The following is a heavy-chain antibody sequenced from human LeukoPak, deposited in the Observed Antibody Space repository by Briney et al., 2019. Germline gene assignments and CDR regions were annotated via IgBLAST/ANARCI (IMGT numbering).Heavy chain of an antibody. D-gene: IGHD2-8*02. CDR3: ASADTRGAYYFDY. CDR2: ISSSSSYI. J-gene: IGHJ4*02. Sequence: PGGSLRLSCAASGFTFGFTFSSYSMNWVRQAPGKGLEWVSSISSSSSYIYYADSVKGRFTISRDNAKNSVYLQMNSLRAEDTAVYYCASADTRGAYYFDYWGQGMLVTVSS. CDR1: GFTFGFTFSSYS. V-gene: IGHV3-21*01.